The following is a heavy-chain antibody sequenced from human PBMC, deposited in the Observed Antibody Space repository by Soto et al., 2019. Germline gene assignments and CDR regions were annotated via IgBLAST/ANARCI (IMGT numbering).Heavy chain of an antibody. J-gene: IGHJ4*02. D-gene: IGHD3-3*01. CDR1: GGSFSGYY. V-gene: IGHV4-34*01. CDR3: ARGVRITIFGVVITKYYFDY. Sequence: QVQLQQWGAGLLKPSETLSLTCAVYGGSFSGYYWSWIRQPPGKGLEWNGEINHSGSTNYNPSLKSRDTRSVDTTKNQFSLKQSSVTAADTAVYYCARGVRITIFGVVITKYYFDYWGQGTLVTVSS. CDR2: INHSGST.